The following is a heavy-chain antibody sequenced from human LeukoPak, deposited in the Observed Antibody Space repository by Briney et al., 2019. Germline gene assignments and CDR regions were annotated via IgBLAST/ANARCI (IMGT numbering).Heavy chain of an antibody. CDR1: GGSISSYY. V-gene: IGHV4-59*08. CDR2: IYYSGSS. J-gene: IGHJ4*02. D-gene: IGHD3-10*01. Sequence: SETLSLTCTVSGGSISSYYWSWIRQPPGKGLEWIGYIYYSGSSNYNPSLKSRVTISVDTSKNQFSLKLSSVTAADTAVYYCASHWNRGPFDYWGQGTLVTVSS. CDR3: ASHWNRGPFDY.